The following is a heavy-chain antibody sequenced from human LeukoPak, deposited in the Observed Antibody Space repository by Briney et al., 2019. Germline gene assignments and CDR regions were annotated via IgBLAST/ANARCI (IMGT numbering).Heavy chain of an antibody. CDR3: ARESVGAAADISWFDP. CDR2: INPNSGGT. D-gene: IGHD6-13*01. Sequence: HRASVKVSCKVSGYTFTGYYMHWVRQAPGQGLEWMGRINPNSGGTNYAQKFQGRVTMTRDTSISTAYMELSRLRSDDTAVYYCARESVGAAADISWFDPWGQGTLVTVSS. CDR1: GYTFTGYY. J-gene: IGHJ5*02. V-gene: IGHV1-2*06.